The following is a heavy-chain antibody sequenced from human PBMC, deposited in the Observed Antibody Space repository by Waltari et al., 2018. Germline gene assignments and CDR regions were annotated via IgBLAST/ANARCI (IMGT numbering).Heavy chain of an antibody. CDR3: AGGPQSGASSAWYGWFDP. CDR2: INSDGGNT. V-gene: IGHV3-74*01. J-gene: IGHJ5*02. CDR1: GFTFTSHW. D-gene: IGHD6-13*01. Sequence: EVQLVESGGNLVQPGGSLRLSCAASGFTFTSHWMHWVRQAPGKGLVWVYRINSDGGNTRYAESVKGRLNIARENANNTLYLEMNIRRAEDTAVYFCAGGPQSGASSAWYGWFDPWGQGTLVTVSS.